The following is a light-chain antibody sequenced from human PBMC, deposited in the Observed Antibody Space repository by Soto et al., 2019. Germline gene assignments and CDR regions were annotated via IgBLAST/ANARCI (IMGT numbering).Light chain of an antibody. J-gene: IGLJ2*01. CDR1: SSDVGSYNL. V-gene: IGLV2-23*01. Sequence: QSVLTQPASVSGSPGQSITISCTGTSSDVGSYNLVSWYQQHPGKAPKLMIYEGSKRPSGVSNRFSGSKSGNTASLTISGLQAEDEADYYCCSYTDSNTLVFGGGTQLTVL. CDR3: CSYTDSNTLV. CDR2: EGS.